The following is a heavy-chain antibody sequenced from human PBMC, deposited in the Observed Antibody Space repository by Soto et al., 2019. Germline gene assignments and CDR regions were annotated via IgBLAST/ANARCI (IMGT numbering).Heavy chain of an antibody. CDR1: GFTFSSYG. CDR3: AKNFGDYESYYYYGMDV. CDR2: ISYDGSNK. J-gene: IGHJ6*02. Sequence: PGGSLRLSCAASGFTFSSYGMHWVRQAPGKGLEWVAVISYDGSNKYYADSVKGRFTISRDNSKNTLYLQMNSLRAEDTAVYYCAKNFGDYESYYYYGMDVWGQGTTVTVSS. V-gene: IGHV3-30*18. D-gene: IGHD4-17*01.